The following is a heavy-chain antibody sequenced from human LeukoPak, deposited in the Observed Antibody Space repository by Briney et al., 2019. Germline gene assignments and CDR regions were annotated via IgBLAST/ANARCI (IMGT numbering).Heavy chain of an antibody. Sequence: ASGKVSCKVSGYTFTDYYMRWVRQAPGKGLEWMGLVDPEDGETIYAEKFQGRVTITADTSTDTAYMELSSLRSEDTAVYYCATSVDTAMAHFDYWGQGTLVTVSS. CDR3: ATSVDTAMAHFDY. D-gene: IGHD5-18*01. V-gene: IGHV1-69-2*01. CDR2: VDPEDGET. J-gene: IGHJ4*02. CDR1: GYTFTDYY.